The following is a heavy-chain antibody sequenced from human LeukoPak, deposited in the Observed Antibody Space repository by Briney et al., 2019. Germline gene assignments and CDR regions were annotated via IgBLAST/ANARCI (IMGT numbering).Heavy chain of an antibody. CDR2: IYYSGST. J-gene: IGHJ4*02. V-gene: IGHV4-30-4*08. D-gene: IGHD4-11*01. Sequence: SQNLSLNCTVSGGSISSGDYYWSWIRQPPGKGLEWIGYIYYSGSTYYNPSLKSRVTISVDTSKNQFSLKLSSVTAADTAVHYCARARDDYSNLYYFDYWGQGTLVTVSS. CDR1: GGSISSGDYY. CDR3: ARARDDYSNLYYFDY.